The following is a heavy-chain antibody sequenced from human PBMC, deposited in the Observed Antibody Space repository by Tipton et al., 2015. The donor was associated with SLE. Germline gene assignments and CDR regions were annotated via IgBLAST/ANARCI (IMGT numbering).Heavy chain of an antibody. CDR2: IYSGGST. Sequence: SLRLSCTVSGGSISSSSYYWGWIRQAPGKGLEWVSVIYSGGSTYYADSVKGRFTISRHNSKNTLYLQMNSLRAEYTAVYYCARSGVGWWYFDLWGRGTLATVSS. J-gene: IGHJ2*01. CDR3: ARSGVGWWYFDL. CDR1: GGSISSSSYY. D-gene: IGHD1-14*01. V-gene: IGHV3-53*04.